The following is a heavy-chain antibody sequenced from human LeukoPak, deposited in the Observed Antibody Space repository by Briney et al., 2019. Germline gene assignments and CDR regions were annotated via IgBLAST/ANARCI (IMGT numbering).Heavy chain of an antibody. CDR1: GASINSHY. CDR2: IYISGST. V-gene: IGHV4-4*07. J-gene: IGHJ4*02. D-gene: IGHD2-15*01. Sequence: SETLSLTCTVSGASINSHYWSWIRQPAGKGLEWIGRIYISGSTNYNSSLQSRVTMSVDTSKNQFSLKLSSVAAADTAVYYCARALNPLPGTYYFDYWGQGTLVTVSS. CDR3: ARALNPLPGTYYFDY.